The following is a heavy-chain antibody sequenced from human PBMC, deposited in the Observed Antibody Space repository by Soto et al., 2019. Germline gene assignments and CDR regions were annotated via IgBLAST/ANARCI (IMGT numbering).Heavy chain of an antibody. CDR2: ISGSGGST. CDR1: GFIFSSYA. D-gene: IGHD3-10*01. CDR3: ATQLCSYGSGTFQH. V-gene: IGHV3-23*01. Sequence: EVQLLESGGGLVQPGGSLRLSCAASGFIFSSYAMSWVRQAPGKGLEWVSAISGSGGSTYYADSVKGRFTISRDNSKNTLYLQMNSLRAEDTAVYYCATQLCSYGSGTFQHWGQGTLVTVSS. J-gene: IGHJ1*01.